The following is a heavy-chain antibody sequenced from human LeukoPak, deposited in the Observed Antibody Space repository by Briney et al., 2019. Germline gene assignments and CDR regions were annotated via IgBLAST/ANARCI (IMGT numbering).Heavy chain of an antibody. Sequence: SVKVSFKASGGTXSSXAISXVRXXPGQXLEWMGGIIPIFGTANYAQKFQGRVTIAAAESTSTAYMELSSLRSEDTAVYYCARDNGSGPYWGQGTLVTVSS. V-gene: IGHV1-69*13. CDR2: IIPIFGTA. J-gene: IGHJ4*02. CDR1: GGTXSSXA. D-gene: IGHD3-10*01. CDR3: ARDNGSGPY.